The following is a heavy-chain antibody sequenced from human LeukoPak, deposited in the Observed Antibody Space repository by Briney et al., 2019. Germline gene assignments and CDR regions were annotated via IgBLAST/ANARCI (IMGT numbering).Heavy chain of an antibody. CDR1: GYTFTGYY. J-gene: IGHJ6*03. D-gene: IGHD6-13*01. Sequence: GASVKVSCKASGYTFTGYYMHWVRQAPGQGLEWMGWINPNSGGTNYAQKFQGRVTMTRDTSISTAYMELSRLRSDDTAVYYCARDPEKQLPYYYMDVWGKGTTVTVSS. CDR3: ARDPEKQLPYYYMDV. V-gene: IGHV1-2*02. CDR2: INPNSGGT.